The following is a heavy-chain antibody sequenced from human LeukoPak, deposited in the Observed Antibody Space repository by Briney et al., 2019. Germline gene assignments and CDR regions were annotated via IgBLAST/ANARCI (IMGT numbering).Heavy chain of an antibody. CDR3: ARGIRGLLGY. J-gene: IGHJ4*02. V-gene: IGHV4-30-2*01. Sequence: SQTLSLTCAVSGGSISSGGYSWSWIRQPPGKGLEWIGEINHSGSTNYNPSLKSRVAISVDTSKNQFSLKLSSVTAADTAVYYCARGIRGLLGYWGQGTLVTVSS. CDR1: GGSISSGGYS. CDR2: INHSGST. D-gene: IGHD3-10*01.